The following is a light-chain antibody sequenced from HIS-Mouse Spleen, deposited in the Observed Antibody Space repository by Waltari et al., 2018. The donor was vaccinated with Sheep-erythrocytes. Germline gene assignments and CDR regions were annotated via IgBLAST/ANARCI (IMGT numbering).Light chain of an antibody. CDR2: DVS. CDR1: RSYVGRYNY. Sequence: QSALTQPRPVSGSPGQSVTISCTGTRSYVGRYNYVHWYQQNPRKAPKLMIYDVSKRPSGVPDRFSGSKSGNTASLTISGLQAEDEADYYCCSYAGSYTWVFGGGTKLTVL. CDR3: CSYAGSYTWV. V-gene: IGLV2-11*01. J-gene: IGLJ3*02.